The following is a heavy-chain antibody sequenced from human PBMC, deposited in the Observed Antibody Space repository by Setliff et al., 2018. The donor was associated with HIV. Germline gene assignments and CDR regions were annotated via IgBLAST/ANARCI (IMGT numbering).Heavy chain of an antibody. J-gene: IGHJ4*02. CDR3: AMFFSGSPFDF. CDR1: GYSFTRYW. D-gene: IGHD1-26*01. Sequence: PGESLKISCKGSGYSFTRYWIGWVRQMPGKGLEWMGIIYPGDSDTRYSPSFQGHVTISADRSITTAYLQWNGVRASDTAMYYCAMFFSGSPFDFWGPGTLVTVSS. V-gene: IGHV5-51*01. CDR2: IYPGDSDT.